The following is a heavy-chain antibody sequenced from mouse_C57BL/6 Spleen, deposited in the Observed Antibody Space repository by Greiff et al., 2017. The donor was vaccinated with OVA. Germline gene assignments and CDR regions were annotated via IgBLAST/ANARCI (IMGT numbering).Heavy chain of an antibody. V-gene: IGHV2-3*01. CDR2: IWGDGST. Sequence: QVQLQQSGPGLVAPSQSLTITCTASGFPLTSYGVSWVRQPPGKGLEWLGVIWGDGSTNYYSALITRRSTIKENSKSQVFLKLNSLQTDDTATYYYAKQEGEYYSNYWYFDVWGTGTTVTVSS. CDR3: AKQEGEYYSNYWYFDV. D-gene: IGHD2-5*01. CDR1: GFPLTSYG. J-gene: IGHJ1*03.